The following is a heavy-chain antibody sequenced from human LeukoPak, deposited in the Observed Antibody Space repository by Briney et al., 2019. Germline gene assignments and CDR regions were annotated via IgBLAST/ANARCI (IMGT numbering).Heavy chain of an antibody. Sequence: GASVKVSCKASGGTFSSYAISWLRQAPGQGLEWMGGTIPLFDSASYAQKFQGRVTITADTSTSTAYMELRSLRSDDTAVYYCAREAPAAGPYYYYMDVWGKGTTVTVSS. J-gene: IGHJ6*03. D-gene: IGHD6-13*01. CDR2: TIPLFDSA. V-gene: IGHV1-69*06. CDR3: AREAPAAGPYYYYMDV. CDR1: GGTFSSYA.